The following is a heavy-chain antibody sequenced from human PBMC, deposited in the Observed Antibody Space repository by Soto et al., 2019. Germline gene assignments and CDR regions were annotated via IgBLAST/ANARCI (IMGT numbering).Heavy chain of an antibody. CDR3: AKDFRPDTAYDLDY. CDR2: IIGSTGVT. J-gene: IGHJ4*02. Sequence: EVQLLESGGGLVQPGGSLRLSCVASGFAFSRYGMTWVRQAPGKGLEWVSTIIGSTGVTSYADSVKGRFTISRDNSKNTVYLQMDSLGDDDTAVYYCAKDFRPDTAYDLDYWGPGTLVTVSS. V-gene: IGHV3-23*01. CDR1: GFAFSRYG. D-gene: IGHD5-12*01.